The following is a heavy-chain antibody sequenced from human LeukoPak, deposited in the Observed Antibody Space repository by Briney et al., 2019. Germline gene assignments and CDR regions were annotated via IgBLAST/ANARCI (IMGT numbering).Heavy chain of an antibody. Sequence: GGSLRLSCAASGFTFSTSAMSWVRQAPGKGLEWVSAINGGGDNTYYAESVKGRFTISRDNSKNTLFLQMNTLRAEDTAVYYCAKGAAGVNRGFDYWGQGTLVTVSS. CDR3: AKGAAGVNRGFDY. D-gene: IGHD6-19*01. J-gene: IGHJ4*02. V-gene: IGHV3-23*01. CDR2: INGGGDNT. CDR1: GFTFSTSA.